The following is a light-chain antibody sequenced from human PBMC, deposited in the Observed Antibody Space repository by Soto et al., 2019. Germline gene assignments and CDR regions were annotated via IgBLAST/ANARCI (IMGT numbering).Light chain of an antibody. CDR1: SSDVGAYNH. Sequence: QSALTQPASVSGSPGQSITISCTGTSSDVGAYNHVSWYQHHPGKAPKLMIYEVSKRPSGVPDRFSASKSGNTAYLTVSGLQAEDEADYYCSSYAGNNKGVFGGGTKLTVL. V-gene: IGLV2-8*01. CDR2: EVS. CDR3: SSYAGNNKGV. J-gene: IGLJ3*02.